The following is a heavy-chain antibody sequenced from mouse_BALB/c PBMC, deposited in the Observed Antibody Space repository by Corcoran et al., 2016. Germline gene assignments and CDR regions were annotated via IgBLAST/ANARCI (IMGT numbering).Heavy chain of an antibody. D-gene: IGHD1-1*01. CDR3: ARRGYGSSYWYFDG. J-gene: IGHJ1*01. CDR2: INTYTGEP. V-gene: IGHV9-3-1*01. Sequence: QIQLVQSGPELKKPGETVKISCKASGYTFTNYGMNWVKQAPGKGLKWMGWINTYTGEPAYADDFKGRFAFSLETSASTAYLQINNLKNEDTATYCWARRGYGSSYWYFDGWGAGTTVTVSS. CDR1: GYTFTNYG.